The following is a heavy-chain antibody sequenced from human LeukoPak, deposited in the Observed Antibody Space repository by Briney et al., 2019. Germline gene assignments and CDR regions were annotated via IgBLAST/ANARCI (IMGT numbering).Heavy chain of an antibody. CDR2: VWFDGRQT. CDR3: ARDLTFFPLSP. Sequence: GRSLRLSCVTSGFSMGSYGMHWLRQAPGKGLEWVTGVWFDGRQTYYADSVKGRFILSRDNPKNTLYLQMNSLRTEDTAIYYCARDLTFFPLSPGGQGTLVTVSS. D-gene: IGHD3-3*02. V-gene: IGHV3-33*01. J-gene: IGHJ4*02. CDR1: GFSMGSYG.